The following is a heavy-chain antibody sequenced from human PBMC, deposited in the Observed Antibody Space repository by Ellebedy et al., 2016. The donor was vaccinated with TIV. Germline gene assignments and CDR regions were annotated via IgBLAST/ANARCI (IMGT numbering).Heavy chain of an antibody. J-gene: IGHJ5*02. CDR1: GGTFSNYA. CDR2: IIPIVGTA. CDR3: ARDFLRAPDGSGTYNNWLDP. Sequence: ASVRVSCXASGGTFSNYAISWVRQAPGQGLEWMGAIIPIVGTANYAQKFQDRVTIIADESTRTAYMELSSLRSEDTAVYYCARDFLRAPDGSGTYNNWLDPWGQGTLVTVSS. D-gene: IGHD3-10*01. V-gene: IGHV1-69*13.